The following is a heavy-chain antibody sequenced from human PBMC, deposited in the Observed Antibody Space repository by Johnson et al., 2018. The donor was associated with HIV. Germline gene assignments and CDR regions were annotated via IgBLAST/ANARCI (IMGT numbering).Heavy chain of an antibody. Sequence: VQLVESGGGVVQAGRSLRLSCAASGFTFSSYAMHWVRQAPGKGLEWVAVISYDGSNKYYTDSVKGRFTISRDNSKNTLSLQMNSLRAEDTAVYYCTKMGALGAFDIWGQGTMVTVSS. J-gene: IGHJ3*02. CDR3: TKMGALGAFDI. CDR2: ISYDGSNK. CDR1: GFTFSSYA. D-gene: IGHD3-16*01. V-gene: IGHV3-30*04.